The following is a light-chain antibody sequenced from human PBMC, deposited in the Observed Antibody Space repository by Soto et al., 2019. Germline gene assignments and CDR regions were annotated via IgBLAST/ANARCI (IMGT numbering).Light chain of an antibody. CDR3: CSYAGRGVV. J-gene: IGLJ2*01. CDR2: EGS. Sequence: SALTQPASVSGSPGQSITISCTGTSSDVGSYNLVSWYQQHPGKAPKLMIYEGSKRPSGVSNRFSGSKSGNTASLTISGLQAEDEADYYCCSYAGRGVVFGGGTKLTVL. CDR1: SSDVGSYNL. V-gene: IGLV2-23*01.